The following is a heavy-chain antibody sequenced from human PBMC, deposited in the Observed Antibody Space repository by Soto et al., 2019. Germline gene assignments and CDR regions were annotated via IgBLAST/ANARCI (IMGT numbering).Heavy chain of an antibody. V-gene: IGHV1-69*01. CDR2: IIPNFDTP. Sequence: QVHLVQSGAEVKKPGSSVKVSCKTSGGSFNNYAVSWVRQAPGQGLEWMGGIIPNFDTPNYAQKFQDRVTIIADESTSTVYMELRSPRSNYTAVYYCAVAMVREILIFESSGMHVWGQGTTVIVSS. CDR1: GGSFNNYA. J-gene: IGHJ6*02. CDR3: AVAMVREILIFESSGMHV. D-gene: IGHD3-10*01.